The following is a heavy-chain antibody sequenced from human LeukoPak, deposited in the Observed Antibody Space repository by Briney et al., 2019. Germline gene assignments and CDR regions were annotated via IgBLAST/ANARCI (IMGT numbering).Heavy chain of an antibody. Sequence: PGGSLRLSCAASGFTFSSYWMHWVRQVPGKGLGWVSRISSDESSTTYADSVKGRFTISRDNAKNTLYLQMNSLRAEDTAVYYCARDTYGSGNFYEYWGQGTLVMVSS. V-gene: IGHV3-74*01. J-gene: IGHJ4*02. CDR1: GFTFSSYW. CDR2: ISSDESST. CDR3: ARDTYGSGNFYEY. D-gene: IGHD3-10*01.